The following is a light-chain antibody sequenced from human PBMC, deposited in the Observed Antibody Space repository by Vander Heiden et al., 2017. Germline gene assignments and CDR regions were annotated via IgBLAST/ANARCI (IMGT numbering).Light chain of an antibody. CDR3: QQYSSYWT. V-gene: IGKV1-5*01. CDR2: DAS. CDR1: QSISNW. Sequence: DIQLTQSPSTLSASVGDRVTITCRASQSISNWLAWYQQKPGKAPKLLIYDASSLESGVPSRFSGNGSGTEFTLTISSLQPDDFATYCCQQYSSYWTFGQGTKVEIK. J-gene: IGKJ1*01.